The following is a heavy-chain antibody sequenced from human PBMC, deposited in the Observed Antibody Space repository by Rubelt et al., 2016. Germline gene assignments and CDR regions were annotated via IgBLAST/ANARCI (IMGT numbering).Heavy chain of an antibody. D-gene: IGHD3-22*01. CDR1: GFTFSSYG. V-gene: IGHV3-64D*06. Sequence: VVQPGGSLRLSCAASGFTFSSYGMHWVRQAPGKGLEYVSAISSNGGSTYYADSVKGRFTISRDNSKNTLYLQMSSLRAEDTAVYYCVKDPTSYDSSGGADDAFDIWGQGTMVTVSS. CDR3: VKDPTSYDSSGGADDAFDI. J-gene: IGHJ3*02. CDR2: ISSNGGST.